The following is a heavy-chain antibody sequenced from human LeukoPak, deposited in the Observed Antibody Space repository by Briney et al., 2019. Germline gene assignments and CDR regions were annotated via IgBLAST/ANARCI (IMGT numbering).Heavy chain of an antibody. D-gene: IGHD2-15*01. CDR2: INHSGST. Sequence: SETLSLTCAVYGGSFSGYYWSWIRQPPGKGLEWIGEINHSGSTNYNPSLKSRVTISVDTSKNQFSLKLSSVTAADTAVYYCARHAVVAGTVYFDYWGQGTLVTVSS. CDR1: GGSFSGYY. J-gene: IGHJ4*02. CDR3: ARHAVVAGTVYFDY. V-gene: IGHV4-34*01.